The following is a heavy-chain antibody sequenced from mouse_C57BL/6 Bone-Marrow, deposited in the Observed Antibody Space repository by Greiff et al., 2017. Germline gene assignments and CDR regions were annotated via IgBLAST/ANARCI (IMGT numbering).Heavy chain of an antibody. CDR1: GYTFTSSW. CDR2: IYPGSGST. V-gene: IGHV1-55*01. Sequence: QVQLQQPGAELVKPGASVKMSCKASGYTFTSSWITWVKPRPGQGLAWIGDIYPGSGSTNYNEKFKSKATLTVDTSSSTAYMQLSSLTSEDSAVYYCARDELGHEYYFYYWGQGTTLTVSS. CDR3: ARDELGHEYYFYY. D-gene: IGHD4-1*01. J-gene: IGHJ2*01.